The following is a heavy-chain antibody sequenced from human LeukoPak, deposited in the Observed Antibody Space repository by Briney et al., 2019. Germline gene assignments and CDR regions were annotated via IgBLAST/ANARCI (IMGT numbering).Heavy chain of an antibody. V-gene: IGHV4-34*01. J-gene: IGHJ4*02. D-gene: IGHD4-11*01. Sequence: SETLSLTCAVYGGSFSGYYWSWIRQPPGKGLEWIGEINHSGSTNYNPSLKSRVTISVDTSKNQFSLKLSSVTAADTAVYYCARHHPQGAVPRYYFDYWGQGTLVTVSS. CDR2: INHSGST. CDR1: GGSFSGYY. CDR3: ARHHPQGAVPRYYFDY.